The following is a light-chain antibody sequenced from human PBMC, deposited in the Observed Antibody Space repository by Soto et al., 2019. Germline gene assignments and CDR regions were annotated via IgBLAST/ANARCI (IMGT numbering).Light chain of an antibody. CDR2: DTS. J-gene: IGLJ7*01. CDR1: TGDVTNGRW. CDR3: LLFYDGVAV. Sequence: QAVVTQEPSLTVSPGGTVTLTCGCSTGDVTNGRWPYWFQQRPGQVPRTLIHDTSNKHSWTPARFSGSLLGGKAALTLSGAQTEDAAAYYCLLFYDGVAVFGGGTQLTVL. V-gene: IGLV7-46*01.